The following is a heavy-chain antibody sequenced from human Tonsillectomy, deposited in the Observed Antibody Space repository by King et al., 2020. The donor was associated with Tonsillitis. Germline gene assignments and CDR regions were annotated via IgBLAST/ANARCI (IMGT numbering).Heavy chain of an antibody. J-gene: IGHJ4*02. CDR3: ARSARGIAGTYYSFDS. D-gene: IGHD1-26*01. CDR1: GDSVSTNNVA. CDR2: TYFRSKWSN. V-gene: IGHV6-1*01. Sequence: QLQESGPGLVKPSQTLSLTCAISGDSVSTNNVAWNWIRQSPSRGFEWLGRTYFRSKWSNDYAMSVKSRITVSPDTSNNRFSLQLNSVTPEDTAVYFCARSARGIAGTYYSFDSWGQGTLVTVSS.